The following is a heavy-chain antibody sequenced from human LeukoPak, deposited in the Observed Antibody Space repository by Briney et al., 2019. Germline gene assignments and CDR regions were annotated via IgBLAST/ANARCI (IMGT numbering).Heavy chain of an antibody. Sequence: ASVKVSCKVSGYTLTELSMHWVRQAPGKGLEWMGGFDPEDGETIYAQKFLGRVTMTEDTSTDTAYMELSSLRSEDTAVYYCATDTGVLRFLDYWGQGTLVTVSS. J-gene: IGHJ4*02. V-gene: IGHV1-24*01. D-gene: IGHD3-3*01. CDR3: ATDTGVLRFLDY. CDR2: FDPEDGET. CDR1: GYTLTELS.